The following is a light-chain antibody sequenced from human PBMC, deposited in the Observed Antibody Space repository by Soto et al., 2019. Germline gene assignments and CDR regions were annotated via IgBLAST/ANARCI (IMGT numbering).Light chain of an antibody. CDR1: SSDVGGYNY. CDR3: SSYANSNNLPYV. V-gene: IGLV2-8*01. Sequence: QSALTQPASVSGSPGQSVTISCTGTSSDVGGYNYVSWYQQHPGKAPKLMIYEITKRPSGVPDRFSGSKSGNTASLTVSGLQAEDEADYYCSSYANSNNLPYVFGTGTKVTVL. CDR2: EIT. J-gene: IGLJ1*01.